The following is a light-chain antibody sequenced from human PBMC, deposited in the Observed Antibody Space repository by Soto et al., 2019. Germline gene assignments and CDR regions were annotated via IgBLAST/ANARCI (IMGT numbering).Light chain of an antibody. CDR3: QVYNNGPPG. Sequence: DIQMTQSPSSRSASVGDRVTITCRASQGIGNYLALYQHKPGKVPKLLIYGASTLQSRVPSRFSGGGSGTEFTPTISGLQIEDLATYYCQVYNNGPPGFGQGTRLEIK. CDR1: QGIGNY. J-gene: IGKJ5*01. CDR2: GAS. V-gene: IGKV1-27*01.